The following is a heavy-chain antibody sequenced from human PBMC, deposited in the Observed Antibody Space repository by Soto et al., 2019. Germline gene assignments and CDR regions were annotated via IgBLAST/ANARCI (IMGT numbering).Heavy chain of an antibody. CDR3: ARALTMVRGVILEAFDI. Sequence: QVQLVQSGAEVKKPGASVKVSCKASGYTFTSYAMHWVRQAPGQRLEWMGWINAGNGNKKYSQNFQGRVTITRDTSARTAYMELSSLRSEDTAVYYFARALTMVRGVILEAFDIWGQGTMVTVSS. CDR2: INAGNGNK. J-gene: IGHJ3*02. D-gene: IGHD3-10*01. CDR1: GYTFTSYA. V-gene: IGHV1-3*01.